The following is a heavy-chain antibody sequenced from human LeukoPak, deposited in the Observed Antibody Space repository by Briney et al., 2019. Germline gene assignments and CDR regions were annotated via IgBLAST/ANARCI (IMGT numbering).Heavy chain of an antibody. V-gene: IGHV3-33*01. CDR2: IWYDGSNK. D-gene: IGHD3-10*01. CDR3: ARGYGSGNDFDY. CDR1: GFTFSSYG. J-gene: IGHJ4*02. Sequence: GGSLGLSCAASGFTFSSYGMHWVRQAPGKGLEWVAVIWYDGSNKYYADSVKGRFTISRDNSKNTLYLQMNSLRAEDTAVYYCARGYGSGNDFDYWGQGTLVTVSS.